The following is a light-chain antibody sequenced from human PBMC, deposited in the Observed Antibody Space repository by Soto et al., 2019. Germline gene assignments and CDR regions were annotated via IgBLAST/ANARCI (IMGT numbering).Light chain of an antibody. CDR3: QQSYIAPPFT. Sequence: DIQMTQSPATLSASVGDRVTITCRTSQSISIYLNWYQQKPGKAPKLLIYAASTLQTGVPLRFNGSGYGTDFTLTITSLHAEDFATYYCQQSYIAPPFTFGQGTKLEIK. CDR2: AAS. J-gene: IGKJ2*01. V-gene: IGKV1-39*01. CDR1: QSISIY.